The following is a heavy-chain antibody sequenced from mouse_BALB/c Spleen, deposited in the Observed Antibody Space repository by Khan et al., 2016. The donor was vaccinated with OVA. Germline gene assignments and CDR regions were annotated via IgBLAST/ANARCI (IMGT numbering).Heavy chain of an antibody. Sequence: QVQLQQSGPELVKPGASVKMSCKASGYTFTDYVMNWVKQRNGQGLEWIGQIYPGSDSTYYNEKFKGKAKLTADRSSSTADLQLSNLTSEDSAVYFCERAGGDWFAYWGPGTLVTVSA. V-gene: IGHV1-77*01. D-gene: IGHD1-1*02. CDR3: ERAGGDWFAY. CDR1: GYTFTDYV. J-gene: IGHJ3*01. CDR2: IYPGSDST.